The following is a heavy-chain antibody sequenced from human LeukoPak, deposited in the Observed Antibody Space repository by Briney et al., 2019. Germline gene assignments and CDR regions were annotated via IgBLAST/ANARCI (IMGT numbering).Heavy chain of an antibody. Sequence: GGSLRLSCAASGFTFSSYSMNWVRQAPGKGLEWVSSISSSSSYIYYADSVKGRFTISRDNAKNSLFLQMNSLRAEDTAVYYCARSVDTAMGGSDYWGQGTLVTVSS. V-gene: IGHV3-21*01. CDR2: ISSSSSYI. CDR1: GFTFSSYS. CDR3: ARSVDTAMGGSDY. J-gene: IGHJ4*02. D-gene: IGHD5-18*01.